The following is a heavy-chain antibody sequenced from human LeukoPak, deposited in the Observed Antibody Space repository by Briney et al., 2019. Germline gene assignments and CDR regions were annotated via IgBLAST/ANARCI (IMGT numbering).Heavy chain of an antibody. D-gene: IGHD1-26*01. J-gene: IGHJ4*02. V-gene: IGHV3-23*01. CDR2: ISSSGGGT. CDR3: AKVGAVGATRYFDY. Sequence: PGGSLRLSCAAPGFTLRSYAMSWVRQAPGKGLERVSVISSSGGGTYYADSVRGRFTISRDNSRNTLFLRMNNLRAEDTAVYHCAKVGAVGATRYFDYWGQGTLVTVSS. CDR1: GFTLRSYA.